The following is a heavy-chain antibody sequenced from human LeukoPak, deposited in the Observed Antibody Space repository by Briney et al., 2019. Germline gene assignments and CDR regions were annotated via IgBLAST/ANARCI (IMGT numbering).Heavy chain of an antibody. CDR3: ARDGITMIVPRAFDI. J-gene: IGHJ3*02. Sequence: GGSLRLSCAASGFTFSSYGMNWVRQAPGKGLEWVSSISSSSSYIYYADSVKGRFTISRDNAKNSLYLQMNSLRAEDTAVYYCARDGITMIVPRAFDIWGQGTMVTVSS. CDR2: ISSSSSYI. V-gene: IGHV3-21*01. D-gene: IGHD3-22*01. CDR1: GFTFSSYG.